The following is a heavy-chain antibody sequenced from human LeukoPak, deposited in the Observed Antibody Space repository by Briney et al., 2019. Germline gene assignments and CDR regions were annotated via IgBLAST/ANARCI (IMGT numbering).Heavy chain of an antibody. V-gene: IGHV4-39*07. CDR3: AREVEQQLVLSPFDY. J-gene: IGHJ4*02. Sequence: PSETLSLTCTVSGGSITSSSYYWGWIRQPPGKGLEWIGTISYSGSTYYSPSLKSRVTISVDTSKNQFSLRLTSVTPEDTAVYYCAREVEQQLVLSPFDYWGQGTLVTVSS. CDR1: GGSITSSSYY. D-gene: IGHD6-13*01. CDR2: ISYSGST.